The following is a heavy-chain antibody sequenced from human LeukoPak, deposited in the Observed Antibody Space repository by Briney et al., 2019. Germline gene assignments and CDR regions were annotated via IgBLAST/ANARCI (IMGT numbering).Heavy chain of an antibody. J-gene: IGHJ6*02. V-gene: IGHV4-59*01. D-gene: IGHD3-16*02. CDR1: GGSISSYY. CDR3: ARRSGPYDYVWGSYRQLTEDV. Sequence: SETLSLTCTVSGGSISSYYWSWIRQPPGKGLEWIGYIYYSGSTNYNPSLKSRVTISVDTSKSQFSLKLSSVTAADTAVYYCARRSGPYDYVWGSYRQLTEDVWGQGTTVTVSS. CDR2: IYYSGST.